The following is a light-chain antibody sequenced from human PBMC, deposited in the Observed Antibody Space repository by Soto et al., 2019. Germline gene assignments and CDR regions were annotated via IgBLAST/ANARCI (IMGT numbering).Light chain of an antibody. CDR2: GNS. V-gene: IGLV1-40*01. Sequence: QSVLTQPPSVSGAPGQKVTISCTGSSSNIGAGYSVHWYQQLPGTAPKVLIHGNSNRPSGAPDRFSGSKSDTSASLAITGLQAEDEADYYCQSYDRSLSGVVFGGGTKLTVL. CDR3: QSYDRSLSGVV. CDR1: SSNIGAGYS. J-gene: IGLJ2*01.